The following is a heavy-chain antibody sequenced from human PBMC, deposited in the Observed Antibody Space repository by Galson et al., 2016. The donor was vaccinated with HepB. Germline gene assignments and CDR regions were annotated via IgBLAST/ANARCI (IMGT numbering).Heavy chain of an antibody. CDR1: GFTFSTYT. CDR2: ISSSSTYI. J-gene: IGHJ4*02. Sequence: SLRLSCAASGFTFSTYTMNWVRQAPGKGLEWVSSISSSSTYIYYVDSVKGRFTISRDSAKNTLYLQMNSLRAEDTALYYCTRVHREGIAAAGFQIWGQGTPGTGSS. CDR3: TRVHREGIAAAGFQI. D-gene: IGHD6-13*01. V-gene: IGHV3-21*01.